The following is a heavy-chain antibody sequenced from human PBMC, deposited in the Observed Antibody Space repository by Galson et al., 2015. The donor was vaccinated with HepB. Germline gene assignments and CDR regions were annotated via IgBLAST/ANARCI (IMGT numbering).Heavy chain of an antibody. CDR3: TTDRVYYGLDY. J-gene: IGHJ4*02. Sequence: SLRLSCAASGFTFSNAWMSWVRQAPGKGLEWVGRIKSKTDGGTTDYAAPVKGRFTMSRDDSKNTLDLQMNSLKTEDTAVYYCTTDRVYYGLDYWGQGTLVTVSS. D-gene: IGHD3-10*01. CDR1: GFTFSNAW. CDR2: IKSKTDGGTT. V-gene: IGHV3-15*01.